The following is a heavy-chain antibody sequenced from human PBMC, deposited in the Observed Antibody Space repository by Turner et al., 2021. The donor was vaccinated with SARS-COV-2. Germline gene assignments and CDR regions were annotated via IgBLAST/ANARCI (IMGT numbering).Heavy chain of an antibody. J-gene: IGHJ3*01. Sequence: QVQLQESGSGLVEPSQTMSLTCGVSGGPLSSCGYYWSWIRQHPGKVVEWIGNICYSWSTYYNPSLKSRVTISVDTSNNQFSLKLSSVTAADTAVYYWARLAAWCAFDVWGQGTMVTISS. D-gene: IGHD6-25*01. CDR2: ICYSWST. CDR1: GGPLSSCGYY. CDR3: ARLAAWCAFDV. V-gene: IGHV4-31*11.